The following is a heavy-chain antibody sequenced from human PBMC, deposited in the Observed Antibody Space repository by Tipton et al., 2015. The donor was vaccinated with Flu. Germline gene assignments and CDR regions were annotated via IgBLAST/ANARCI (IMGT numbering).Heavy chain of an antibody. J-gene: IGHJ4*02. D-gene: IGHD5-18*01. CDR1: GGAISSYY. CDR3: VANGYSHGYDDY. Sequence: TLSLTCAVSGGAISSYYWSWIRQPPGKGLEWIGYIYYSGTTNYNPSLKSRVTISGDRSKKQFSLKLQSVTAADTAVYYCVANGYSHGYDDYWGQGTLVIVSS. V-gene: IGHV4-59*01. CDR2: IYYSGTT.